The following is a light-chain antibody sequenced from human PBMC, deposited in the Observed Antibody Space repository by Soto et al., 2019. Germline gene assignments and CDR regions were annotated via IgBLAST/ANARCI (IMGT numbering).Light chain of an antibody. CDR2: GAS. Sequence: EVMFSQPPCTLALSAGERATLSGVAIQRVISSYFAWYQQKPGQAPRLLIYGASSRATGIPDRFSGSGSGTDFTLTISRLEPEDFAVYFCQHYGSSLTFGGGTQVDI. CDR3: QHYGSSLT. V-gene: IGKV3-20*01. J-gene: IGKJ4*01. CDR1: QRVISSY.